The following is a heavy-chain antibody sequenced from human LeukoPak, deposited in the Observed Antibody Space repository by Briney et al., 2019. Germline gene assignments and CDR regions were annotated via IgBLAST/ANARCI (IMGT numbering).Heavy chain of an antibody. V-gene: IGHV3-30-3*01. CDR1: GFTFSSYA. CDR3: ARESGIKGVTPFDY. Sequence: PGRSLRLSCAASGFTFSSYAMHWVRQAPGKGLEWAAVISYDGSNKYYADSVKGRFTISRDNSKNTLYLQMNSLRAEDTAVYYCARESGIKGVTPFDYWGQGTLVTVSS. CDR2: ISYDGSNK. D-gene: IGHD4-23*01. J-gene: IGHJ4*02.